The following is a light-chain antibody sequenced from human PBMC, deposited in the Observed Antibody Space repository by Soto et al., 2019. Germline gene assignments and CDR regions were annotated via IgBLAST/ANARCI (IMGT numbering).Light chain of an antibody. J-gene: IGLJ2*01. Sequence: QTVVTQEPSFSVSPGGTVTLTCALTSGSVSPSSHPSWYQQTPGQAPRTLIYTTNTCSSGVPDRFSGSILGNKAALTITGAQADDEADYYCALFLDSGIVLFGGGTKLTVL. V-gene: IGLV8-61*01. CDR3: ALFLDSGIVL. CDR2: TTN. CDR1: SGSVSPSSH.